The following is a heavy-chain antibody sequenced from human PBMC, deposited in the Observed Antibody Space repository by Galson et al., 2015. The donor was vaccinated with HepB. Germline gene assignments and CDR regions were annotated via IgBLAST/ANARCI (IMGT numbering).Heavy chain of an antibody. CDR3: ARMRNGYSNSWDFDS. J-gene: IGHJ4*02. V-gene: IGHV2-70*11. Sequence: PALVKPTQTLTLTCRFSGFALSNSGRSVSWIRQPPGKALEWLARIDWDDDKYYSTSLRTRLTISKDTSTNQVVLKMTNMDPVDTGTYYCARMRNGYSNSWDFDSWGQGTLVTVSS. D-gene: IGHD6-13*01. CDR2: IDWDDDK. CDR1: GFALSNSGRS.